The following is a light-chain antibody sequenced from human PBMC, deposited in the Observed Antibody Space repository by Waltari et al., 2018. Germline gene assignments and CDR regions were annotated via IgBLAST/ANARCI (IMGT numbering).Light chain of an antibody. J-gene: IGLJ1*01. Sequence: QSALTQPASVSGSPGQSITISCTGTYSDIGDNAYVSWYQQHPDKVPKLIIFEGSNRPSAVSTCFSGFKSGNTASLTISGLQPEDEADYYCSSYTSSSAPFVFGSGTKVTVL. V-gene: IGLV2-14*01. CDR2: EGS. CDR3: SSYTSSSAPFV. CDR1: YSDIGDNAY.